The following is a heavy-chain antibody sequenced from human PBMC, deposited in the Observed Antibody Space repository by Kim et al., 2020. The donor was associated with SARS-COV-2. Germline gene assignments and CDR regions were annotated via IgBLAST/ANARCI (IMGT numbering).Heavy chain of an antibody. CDR3: ASRIHGPLRVKNSNRDYGGNSGWFDP. Sequence: SETLSLTCTVSGGSISSGGYYWSWIRQHPGKGLEWIGYIYYSGSTYYNPSLKSRVTISVDTSKNQFSLKLSSVTAADTAVYYCASRIHGPLRVKNSNRDYGGNSGWFDPWGQGTLVTVSS. CDR1: GGSISSGGYY. V-gene: IGHV4-31*03. CDR2: IYYSGST. D-gene: IGHD4-17*01. J-gene: IGHJ5*02.